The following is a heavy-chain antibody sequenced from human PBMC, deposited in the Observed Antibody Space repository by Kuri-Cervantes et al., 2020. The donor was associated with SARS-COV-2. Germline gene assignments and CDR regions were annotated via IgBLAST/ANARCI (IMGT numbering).Heavy chain of an antibody. V-gene: IGHV1-2*06. D-gene: IGHD3-22*01. CDR2: INPNSGGT. Sequence: ASVKVSCKASGYTFSACYMHWVRQAPGQGLEWMGRINPNSGGTNYAQNFQGRVTMTRDTSISTAYMELSSLRSDDTAFYYCATVGDYYDSSAYFEYWGQGTLVTVSS. J-gene: IGHJ4*02. CDR3: ATVGDYYDSSAYFEY. CDR1: GYTFSACY.